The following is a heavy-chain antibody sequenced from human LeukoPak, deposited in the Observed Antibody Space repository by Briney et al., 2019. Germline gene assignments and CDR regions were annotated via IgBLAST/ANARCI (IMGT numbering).Heavy chain of an antibody. CDR3: ARTPATTWTNHFDY. CDR2: MYYSGST. J-gene: IGHJ4*02. Sequence: SETLSLTCTVSGGSISTYYWNWIRRSPGKGLEWMGYMYYSGSTNCNPSLKSRVTISVDTSKNESSLKLSSVTAADTAVYYCARTPATTWTNHFDYWGQGTLVTVSS. CDR1: GGSISTYY. V-gene: IGHV4-59*01. D-gene: IGHD4-17*01.